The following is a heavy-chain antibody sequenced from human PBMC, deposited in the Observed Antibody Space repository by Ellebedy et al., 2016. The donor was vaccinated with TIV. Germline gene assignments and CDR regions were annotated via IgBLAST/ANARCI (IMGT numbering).Heavy chain of an antibody. D-gene: IGHD5-24*01. CDR3: AREVQPLSTKFDY. J-gene: IGHJ4*02. CDR1: GFTFSYYD. CDR2: IWSDGSYK. V-gene: IGHV3-33*08. Sequence: GESLKISCAASGFTFSYYDMHWVRQAPGKGLDWVAVIWSDGSYKYYADSVKGRFTISRDNSKNTLYLQMNSLRTEDTAVYYCAREVQPLSTKFDYWGQGTLVTVSS.